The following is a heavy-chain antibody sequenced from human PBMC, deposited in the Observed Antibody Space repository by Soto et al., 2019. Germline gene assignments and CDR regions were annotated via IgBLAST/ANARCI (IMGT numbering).Heavy chain of an antibody. CDR1: GYTFSGHA. CDR3: GRDQSGTGYYVDWFDP. D-gene: IGHD3-10*02. CDR2: INAGNSKT. J-gene: IGHJ5*02. Sequence: QVHFVQSGAEVKKPGASVKVSCKASGYTFSGHAIHWLRQAPGQRPEWLGWINAGNSKTYLSEKFEGRVTFTSDTAATTVNMEMTSLTSEDTAVYYCGRDQSGTGYYVDWFDPWGQGTLVTVSS. V-gene: IGHV1-3*01.